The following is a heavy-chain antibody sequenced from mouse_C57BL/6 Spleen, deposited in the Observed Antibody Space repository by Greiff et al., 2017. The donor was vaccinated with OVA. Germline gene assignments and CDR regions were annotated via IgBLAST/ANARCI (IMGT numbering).Heavy chain of an antibody. Sequence: QVQLQQSGPELVKPGASVKISCKASGYAFSSSWMNWVKQRPGTGLEWIGRIYPGDGDTNYNGKFKGKATLTADKSSSTAYMQLSSLTSEDSAVYFCARWGTTVVAGDYWGQGTTLTVSS. CDR3: ARWGTTVVAGDY. CDR1: GYAFSSSW. CDR2: IYPGDGDT. V-gene: IGHV1-82*01. J-gene: IGHJ2*01. D-gene: IGHD1-1*01.